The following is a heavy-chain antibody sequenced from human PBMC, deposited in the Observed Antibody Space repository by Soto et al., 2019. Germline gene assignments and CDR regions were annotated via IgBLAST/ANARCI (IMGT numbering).Heavy chain of an antibody. D-gene: IGHD1-26*01. CDR1: GYTFTGHY. CDR2: IGPKNGDT. V-gene: IGHV1-2*02. CDR3: GRGRSGEIGVFY. J-gene: IGHJ4*02. Sequence: QVQLVQSGAEVKESVASVKVSCKASGYTFTGHYIHWVRQAPGQGFDWVGEIGPKNGDTRYAQKFQGRVAMTKDSSITTVYMELSNLSPDDTAVYYCGRGRSGEIGVFYCGQGTLVTVHS.